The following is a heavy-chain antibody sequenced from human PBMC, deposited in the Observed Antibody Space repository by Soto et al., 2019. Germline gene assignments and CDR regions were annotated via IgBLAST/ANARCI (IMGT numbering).Heavy chain of an antibody. CDR3: AGDSGYHSRDV. J-gene: IGHJ6*01. Sequence: PGSSLRLSCAASGFAFHGYTINWVRQAPGRGLEWVSSISGSGSFIYYADSVRGRFTVSRDNARNSLFLQMDRVRADDTDVYYCAGDSGYHSRDVWAHGTTVTVSA. CDR1: GFAFHGYT. CDR2: ISGSGSFI. V-gene: IGHV3-21*01. D-gene: IGHD1-26*01.